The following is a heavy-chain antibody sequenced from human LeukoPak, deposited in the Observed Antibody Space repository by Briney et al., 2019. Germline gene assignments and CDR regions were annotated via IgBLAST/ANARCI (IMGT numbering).Heavy chain of an antibody. D-gene: IGHD3-3*01. CDR1: GYSFTSYW. J-gene: IGHJ3*02. Sequence: GGSLRLSCKGSGYSFTSYWIGWVRQMPGKGLEWMGSIYPGDSDIRYSPSFQGQVTSSADKSIATAYLQWSSLKASDTAMYYCARAYYDFWSGYTDAFDIWGQGTMVTVSS. V-gene: IGHV5-51*01. CDR3: ARAYYDFWSGYTDAFDI. CDR2: IYPGDSDI.